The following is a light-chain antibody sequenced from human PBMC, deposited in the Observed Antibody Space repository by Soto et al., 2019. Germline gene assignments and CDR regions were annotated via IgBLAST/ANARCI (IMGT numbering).Light chain of an antibody. CDR2: GAS. Sequence: DIQMTQSPPSLSASVGDRVTITCRASQRISSHVNWYQQKPGSAPNLLIYGASTLRSGVPVRFSGSGSGTDFTLTISSLQPEDFATYYCQQSYSAPRLTFGGGTRVEI. V-gene: IGKV1-39*01. CDR1: QRISSH. CDR3: QQSYSAPRLT. J-gene: IGKJ4*01.